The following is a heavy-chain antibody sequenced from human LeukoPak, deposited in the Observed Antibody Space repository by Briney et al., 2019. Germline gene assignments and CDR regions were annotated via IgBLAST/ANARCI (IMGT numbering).Heavy chain of an antibody. Sequence: ASVKVSCKASGYTFTGYYMHWVRQAPGQGLEWMGWMNPNSGNTGYAQKFQGRVTITRNTSISTAYMELSSLRSEDTAVYYCARATTVTTLGYYYYYMDVWGKGTTVTVSS. V-gene: IGHV1-8*03. CDR1: GYTFTGYY. CDR2: MNPNSGNT. CDR3: ARATTVTTLGYYYYYMDV. J-gene: IGHJ6*03. D-gene: IGHD4-11*01.